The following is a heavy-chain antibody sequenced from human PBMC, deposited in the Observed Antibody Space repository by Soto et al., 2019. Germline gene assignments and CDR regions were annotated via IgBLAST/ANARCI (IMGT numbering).Heavy chain of an antibody. J-gene: IGHJ6*03. Sequence: GGSLGLSCAASGFTFSSYSMNWVRQAPGKGLEWVSYISSSSSTIYYADSVKGRFTISRDNAKSSLYLQMNSLRAEDTAVYYATRSAYMDVWGKGTTVTVSS. CDR3: TRSAYMDV. CDR2: ISSSSSTI. CDR1: GFTFSSYS. V-gene: IGHV3-48*01. D-gene: IGHD2-2*01.